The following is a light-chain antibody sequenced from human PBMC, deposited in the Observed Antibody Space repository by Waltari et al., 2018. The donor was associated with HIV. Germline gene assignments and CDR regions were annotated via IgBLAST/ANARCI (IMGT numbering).Light chain of an antibody. CDR2: DVS. Sequence: QSAPTQPRSVSGSPGQSVTISCTGTSSDVGGYNYVSWYQQHPGKAPKLMIYDVSKRPSGVRDRFSGCKSGNTASLTISGLQAEDEADYYCCSYAGSYTVYVFGTGTKVTVL. CDR3: CSYAGSYTVYV. CDR1: SSDVGGYNY. J-gene: IGLJ1*01. V-gene: IGLV2-11*01.